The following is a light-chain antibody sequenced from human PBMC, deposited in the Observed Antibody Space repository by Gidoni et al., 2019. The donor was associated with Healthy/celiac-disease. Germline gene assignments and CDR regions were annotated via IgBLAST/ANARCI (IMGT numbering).Light chain of an antibody. CDR3: QQYDNLPRLT. CDR2: DAS. J-gene: IGKJ3*01. CDR1: QDISNY. V-gene: IGKV1-33*01. Sequence: DIQMTPSPSSLSASVGDRVTITCQASQDISNYLNWYQQKPGKAPKLLIYDASNVETGVPSRFSGSGSGTDFTFTISSLQPEDIATYYCQQYDNLPRLTFGPGTKVDIK.